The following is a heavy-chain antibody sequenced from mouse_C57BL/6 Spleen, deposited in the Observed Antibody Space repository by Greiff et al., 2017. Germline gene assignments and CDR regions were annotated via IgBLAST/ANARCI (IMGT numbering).Heavy chain of an antibody. CDR1: GYAFSSSW. D-gene: IGHD2-3*01. CDR2: IYPGDGDT. Sequence: QVQLKQSGPELVKPGASVKISCKASGYAFSSSWMNWVKQRPGKGLEWIGRIYPGDGDTNYNGKFKGKATLTADKSSSTAYMQLSSLTSEDSAVYFCARSAIYDGYYVEFAYWGQGTLVTVSA. CDR3: ARSAIYDGYYVEFAY. V-gene: IGHV1-82*01. J-gene: IGHJ3*01.